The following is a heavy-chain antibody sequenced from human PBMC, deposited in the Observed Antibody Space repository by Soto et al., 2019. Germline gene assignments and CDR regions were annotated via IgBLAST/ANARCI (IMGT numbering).Heavy chain of an antibody. CDR2: IIPIFGTA. Sequence: GASVKVSCKASGGTFSSYAISWVRQAPGQGLEWMGGIIPIFGTANYAQKFQGRVTITADESTSTAYMELGSLRSEDTAVYYCARDSGFADFFHNWFDPWGQGTLVTVSS. D-gene: IGHD3-10*01. CDR3: ARDSGFADFFHNWFDP. V-gene: IGHV1-69*13. J-gene: IGHJ5*02. CDR1: GGTFSSYA.